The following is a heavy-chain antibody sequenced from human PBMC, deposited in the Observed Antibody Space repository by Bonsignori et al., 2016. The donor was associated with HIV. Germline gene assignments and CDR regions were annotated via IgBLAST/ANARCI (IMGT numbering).Heavy chain of an antibody. D-gene: IGHD3-10*01. V-gene: IGHV3-30-3*01. CDR3: ARDGNMVRGYGPPGEY. CDR2: ISHDGVNK. J-gene: IGHJ4*02. Sequence: VRQAPGKGLEWVAVISHDGVNKYYAESMKGRFTISRDNSKNTLYLQMNRLTLDDTAVYYCARDGNMVRGYGPPGEYWGQGTVVTVSS.